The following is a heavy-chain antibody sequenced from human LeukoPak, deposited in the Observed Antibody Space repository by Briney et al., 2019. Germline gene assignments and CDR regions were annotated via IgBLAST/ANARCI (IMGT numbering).Heavy chain of an antibody. CDR2: ITKSGDQT. J-gene: IGHJ3*02. V-gene: IGHV3-11*03. Sequence: PGGSLRHSCSASGFSFSDYYMSWIRQAPGKGLEWVSTITKSGDQTHYADSVRGLFTISRDIFKNTLYLQMNSLRAEDTAVYHCVKSAGKDGYRDVFDIWGQGTVVTVSS. CDR3: VKSAGKDGYRDVFDI. CDR1: GFSFSDYY. D-gene: IGHD5-24*01.